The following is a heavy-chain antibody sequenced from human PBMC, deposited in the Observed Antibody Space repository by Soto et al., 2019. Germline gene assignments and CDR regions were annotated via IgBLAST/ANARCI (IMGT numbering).Heavy chain of an antibody. D-gene: IGHD3-10*01. Sequence: GGSLRLSCAASGFTFSSYAMHWVRQAPGKGLEWVAVISYDGSNKYYADSVKGRFTISRDNSKNTLYLQMNSLRAEDTAVYYCARERKMVRGVSFDYWGQGTLVTVSS. V-gene: IGHV3-30-3*01. J-gene: IGHJ4*02. CDR2: ISYDGSNK. CDR3: ARERKMVRGVSFDY. CDR1: GFTFSSYA.